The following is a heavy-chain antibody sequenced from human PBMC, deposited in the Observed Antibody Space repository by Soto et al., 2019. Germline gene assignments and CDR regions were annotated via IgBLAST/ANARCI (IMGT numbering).Heavy chain of an antibody. V-gene: IGHV4-59*01. D-gene: IGHD2-2*01. CDR2: IYYSGST. J-gene: IGHJ6*03. CDR3: ARGVKQIMPGYYYYYMDV. CDR1: GGSISSYY. Sequence: SETLSLTCTVSGGSISSYYWSWIRQPPGKGLEWIGYIYYSGSTNYNPSLKSRVTISVDTSKNQFSLKLSSVTAADTAVYYCARGVKQIMPGYYYYYMDVWGKGTTVTVSS.